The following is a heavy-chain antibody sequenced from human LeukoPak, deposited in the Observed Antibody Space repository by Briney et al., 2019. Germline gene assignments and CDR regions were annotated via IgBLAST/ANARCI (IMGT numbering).Heavy chain of an antibody. Sequence: PGGSLRLSCVVSGLTSSSYSMSWVRQAPGKGLEWVSGISASGGDTWYPDSVKGRFTISRDNSKNTLFLQMNSLRVEDTAIYYCAKDAAGPEYWGQGTRVTVSS. CDR3: AKDAAGPEY. D-gene: IGHD6-13*01. J-gene: IGHJ4*02. V-gene: IGHV3-23*01. CDR2: ISASGGDT. CDR1: GLTSSSYS.